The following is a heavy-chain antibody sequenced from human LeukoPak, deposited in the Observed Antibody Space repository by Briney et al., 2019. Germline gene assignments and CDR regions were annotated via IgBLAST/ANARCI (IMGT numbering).Heavy chain of an antibody. CDR2: SPDGSTT. CDR3: AKDTAAGYDAFDI. Sequence: GESLRLSCAASGFTFITYWMHWVRQAPGKGLVWVSRSPDGSTTSYADSVKGRFTVSRDNAKNTLYLQMNSLRAEDTAVYYCAKDTAAGYDAFDIWGQGTMVTVSS. D-gene: IGHD6-13*01. V-gene: IGHV3-74*01. CDR1: GFTFITYW. J-gene: IGHJ3*02.